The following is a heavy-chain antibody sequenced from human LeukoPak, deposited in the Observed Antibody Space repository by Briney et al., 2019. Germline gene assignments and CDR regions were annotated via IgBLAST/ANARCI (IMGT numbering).Heavy chain of an antibody. V-gene: IGHV1-8*01. CDR3: ARGMVATPYYYYGMDV. CDR2: MNPNSGNT. Sequence: ASVKVSCKASGYTFTSYDINWVRQATGQGLEWKGWMNPNSGNTGYAQKFQGRVTTTRNTSISTAYMELSSLRSEDTAVYYCARGMVATPYYYYGMDVWGQGTTVTVSS. CDR1: GYTFTSYD. D-gene: IGHD5-12*01. J-gene: IGHJ6*02.